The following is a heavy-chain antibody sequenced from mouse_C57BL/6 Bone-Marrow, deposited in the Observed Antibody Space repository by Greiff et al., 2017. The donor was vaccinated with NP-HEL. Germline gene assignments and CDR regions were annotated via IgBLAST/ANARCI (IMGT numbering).Heavy chain of an antibody. CDR1: GYTFTSYW. Sequence: QVQLQQPGAELVKPGASVKLSCKASGYTFTSYWMHWVKQRPGRGLEWIGRIDPNSGGTKYNEKFKSKATLTVDKPSSTAYMQLSSLSSEASAVYYCARSVITTVVATDYFDYWGQGTTLTVSS. D-gene: IGHD1-1*01. CDR3: ARSVITTVVATDYFDY. V-gene: IGHV1-72*01. CDR2: IDPNSGGT. J-gene: IGHJ2*01.